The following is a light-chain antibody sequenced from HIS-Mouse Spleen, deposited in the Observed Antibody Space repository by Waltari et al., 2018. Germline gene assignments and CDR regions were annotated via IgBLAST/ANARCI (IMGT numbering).Light chain of an antibody. CDR3: SSYTSSSTF. CDR1: SSDVGGYNY. J-gene: IGLJ1*01. V-gene: IGLV2-14*01. Sequence: QSALTQPASVSGSPGQSITIPCPGTSSDVGGYNYLSWDQQHPGKAPKLMIYEVSNRPSGVSNRFSGSKSGNTASLTISGLQAEDEADYYCSSYTSSSTFFGTGTKVTVL. CDR2: EVS.